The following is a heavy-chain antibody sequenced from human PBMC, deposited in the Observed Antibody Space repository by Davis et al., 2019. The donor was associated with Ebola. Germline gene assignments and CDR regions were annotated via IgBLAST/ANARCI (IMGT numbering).Heavy chain of an antibody. CDR3: ASHSRPDYYYYGMDV. CDR2: INTNTGNP. Sequence: ASVKVSCKTSGGTFTNYAVNWVRQAPGQGLEWMGWINTNTGNPTYAQGFTGRFVFSLDTSVSTAYLQISSLKAEDTAVYYCASHSRPDYYYYGMDVWGQGTTVTVSS. J-gene: IGHJ6*02. CDR1: GGTFTNYA. D-gene: IGHD6-6*01. V-gene: IGHV7-4-1*02.